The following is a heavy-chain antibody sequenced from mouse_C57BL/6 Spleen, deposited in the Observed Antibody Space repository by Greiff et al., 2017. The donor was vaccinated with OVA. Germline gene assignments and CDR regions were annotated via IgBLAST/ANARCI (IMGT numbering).Heavy chain of an antibody. CDR1: GYSITSGYY. Sequence: EVKVEESGPGLVKPSQSLSLTCSVTGYSITSGYYWNWIRQFPGNKLEWMGYISYDGRNNYNQSLKNRISITSDTSKNQFFLKLNSVTTEDTATYYCARDSSGYPAWLAYWGQGTLVTVSA. CDR3: ARDSSGYPAWLAY. D-gene: IGHD3-2*02. J-gene: IGHJ3*01. V-gene: IGHV3-6*01. CDR2: ISYDGRN.